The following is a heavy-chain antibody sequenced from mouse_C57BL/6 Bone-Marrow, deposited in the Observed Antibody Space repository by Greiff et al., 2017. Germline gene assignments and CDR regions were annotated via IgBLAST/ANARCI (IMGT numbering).Heavy chain of an antibody. Sequence: VQLQQSGPELVKPGASVKISCKASGYAFSSSWMNWVKQRPGQGLEWIGRIYPGDGDTNYNGKFKGKATLTADKSSSTAYMQLSSLTSEDAAVYCCTSRLRAWFAYWGQGTLVTVSA. CDR2: IYPGDGDT. D-gene: IGHD3-2*02. J-gene: IGHJ3*01. CDR3: TSRLRAWFAY. CDR1: GYAFSSSW. V-gene: IGHV1-82*01.